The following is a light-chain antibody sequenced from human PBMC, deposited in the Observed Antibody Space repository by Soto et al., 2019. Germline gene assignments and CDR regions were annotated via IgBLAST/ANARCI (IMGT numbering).Light chain of an antibody. CDR1: QSISSW. V-gene: IGKV1-5*01. J-gene: IGKJ4*01. CDR2: DAS. CDR3: QHYNRYSPLT. Sequence: DIQMTQSPSTLSASVGDRVTITCRASQSISSWLAWYQHKPGKAPKLLIYDASSLKSGVPSRFSGSGSGTEFTLTISSLQPDDFATYYCQHYNRYSPLTFGGGTKVDIK.